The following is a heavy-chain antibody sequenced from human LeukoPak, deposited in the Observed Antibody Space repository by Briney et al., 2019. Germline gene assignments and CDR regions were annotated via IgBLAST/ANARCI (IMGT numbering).Heavy chain of an antibody. J-gene: IGHJ3*02. CDR1: GGSISSYY. D-gene: IGHD1-26*01. Sequence: SETLSLTCTVSGGSISSYYWSWSRQPPGKGLEWIGYIYYSGSTNYNPSLKSRVTISVDTSKNQFSLKLSSVTAADTAVYYCARGGSIVGATLAFDIWGQGTMVTVSS. V-gene: IGHV4-59*01. CDR2: IYYSGST. CDR3: ARGGSIVGATLAFDI.